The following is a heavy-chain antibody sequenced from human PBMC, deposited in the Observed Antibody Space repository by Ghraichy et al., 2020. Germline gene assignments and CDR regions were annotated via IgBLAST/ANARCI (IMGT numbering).Heavy chain of an antibody. CDR1: GGTFSSNA. Sequence: SVKVSCKASGGTFSSNAISWVRQAPGQGLEWMGGIIPIFGTANYAQKFQGRVTITADESTSTADMELSSLRSEDTAVYYCARSYYGSGRWDYWGQGTLVTVSS. CDR2: IIPIFGTA. D-gene: IGHD3-10*01. CDR3: ARSYYGSGRWDY. V-gene: IGHV1-69*13. J-gene: IGHJ4*02.